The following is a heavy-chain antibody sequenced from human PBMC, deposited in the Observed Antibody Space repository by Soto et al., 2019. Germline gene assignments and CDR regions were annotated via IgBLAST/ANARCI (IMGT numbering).Heavy chain of an antibody. CDR3: ARRDIVATIGEFDY. D-gene: IGHD5-12*01. J-gene: IGHJ4*02. V-gene: IGHV2-5*02. CDR1: GFSLSTSGVG. Sequence: QITLKESGPPLVKPTQTLTLTCTFSGFSLSTSGVGVGWIRQPPGKALEWLALIYWDDDKRYSPSPKSSLTITKDTSKNQVVLTMTNMDPVDTAKYYCARRDIVATIGEFDYWGQGTLVTVSS. CDR2: IYWDDDK.